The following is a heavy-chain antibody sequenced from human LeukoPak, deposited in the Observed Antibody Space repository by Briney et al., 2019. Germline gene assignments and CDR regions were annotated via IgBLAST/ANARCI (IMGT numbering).Heavy chain of an antibody. Sequence: PGGSLRLSCAASGFTFSSYEMNWVRQAPGKGLEWVSYISSSGSTIYYADSVKGRFTISRDNSKNTLYLQLNSLRAEDTAVYYCAKVMDRDIVATIRLGSQYYFDYWGQGTLVTVSS. J-gene: IGHJ4*02. CDR3: AKVMDRDIVATIRLGSQYYFDY. D-gene: IGHD5-12*01. CDR2: ISSSGSTI. CDR1: GFTFSSYE. V-gene: IGHV3-48*03.